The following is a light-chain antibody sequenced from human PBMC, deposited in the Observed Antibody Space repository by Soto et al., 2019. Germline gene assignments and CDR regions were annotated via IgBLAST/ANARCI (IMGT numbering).Light chain of an antibody. Sequence: DIVMTQSPATLSVSPGERATLSCRASQSISSNLAWYQQKPGQAPRLLIYRASTRATGIPATFSGSGSGTDFTLTISSLQSEDFAIYYCQHYNNWPPWTFGQGTKVEIK. J-gene: IGKJ1*01. CDR2: RAS. CDR3: QHYNNWPPWT. CDR1: QSISSN. V-gene: IGKV3-15*01.